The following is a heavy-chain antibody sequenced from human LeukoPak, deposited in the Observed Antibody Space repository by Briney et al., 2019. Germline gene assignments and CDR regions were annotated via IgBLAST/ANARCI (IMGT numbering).Heavy chain of an antibody. D-gene: IGHD4-17*01. CDR2: IYYSGST. V-gene: IGHV4-30-4*08. CDR1: GGSISSGDYY. CDR3: ASDRLRGPDAFDI. J-gene: IGHJ3*02. Sequence: PSETLSLTCTVSGGSISSGDYYWSWIRQPPGKGLEWIGYIYYSGSTYYNPSLKSRVTISVDTSKNQFSLKLSSVTAADTAVYYCASDRLRGPDAFDIWGQGTMVTVSS.